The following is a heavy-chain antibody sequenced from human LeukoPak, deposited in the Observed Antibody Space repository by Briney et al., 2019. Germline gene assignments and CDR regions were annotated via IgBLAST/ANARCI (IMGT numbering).Heavy chain of an antibody. J-gene: IGHJ3*02. CDR2: IYYSGST. CDR3: ARNLAVAGTGAFDI. CDR1: GGSISSSSYY. Sequence: PSETLSLTCTVSGGSISSSSYYWVWVRQPPEKGLEWIGGIYYSGSTYYNPSLKSRVTISVDTSKNQFSLKLSSVTAADTAVYYCARNLAVAGTGAFDIWGQGTMVTVSS. V-gene: IGHV4-39*01. D-gene: IGHD6-19*01.